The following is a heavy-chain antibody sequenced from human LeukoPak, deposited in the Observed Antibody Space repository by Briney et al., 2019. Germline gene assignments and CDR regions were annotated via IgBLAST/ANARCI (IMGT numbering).Heavy chain of an antibody. CDR2: ISGSGDRT. J-gene: IGHJ4*02. CDR1: GFTFSSYG. V-gene: IGHV3-23*01. Sequence: GGTLRLSCAASGFTFSSYGMSWVRQAPGKGLEWVSVISGSGDRTYYADSVKGRFTISRDNSKNTLYLQMNSLRAEDTAVYYCARERGPYYYDSSGIDYWGQGTLVTVSS. CDR3: ARERGPYYYDSSGIDY. D-gene: IGHD3-22*01.